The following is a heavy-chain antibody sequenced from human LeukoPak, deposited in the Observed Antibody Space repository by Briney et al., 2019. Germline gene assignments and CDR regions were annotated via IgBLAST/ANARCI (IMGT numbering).Heavy chain of an antibody. CDR3: ARVVIPAAFGAFDI. J-gene: IGHJ3*02. D-gene: IGHD2-2*01. Sequence: SETLSLTCTVSGGSISSYYWSWIRQPAGKGLEWIGRISTSGSTNYNPSLMSRVTMSLDTSKNQFSLKLSSVTAADTAVYYCARVVIPAAFGAFDIWGQGTMVTVSS. CDR1: GGSISSYY. CDR2: ISTSGST. V-gene: IGHV4-4*07.